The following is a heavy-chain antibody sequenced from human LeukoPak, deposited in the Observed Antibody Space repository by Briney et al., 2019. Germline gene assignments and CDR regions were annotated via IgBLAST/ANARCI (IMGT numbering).Heavy chain of an antibody. J-gene: IGHJ5*01. CDR3: ARDGSVRGVIIYFWFDS. V-gene: IGHV3-30*04. CDR1: GFTFSSYA. Sequence: PGGSLRLSCAASGFTFSSYAMHWVRQAPGKGLEWVAVISYDGSNKYYADSVKGRFTISRDNSKNTLYLQMNSLRAEDTAVYYCARDGSVRGVIIYFWFDSWGQGTLVTVSS. CDR2: ISYDGSNK. D-gene: IGHD3-10*01.